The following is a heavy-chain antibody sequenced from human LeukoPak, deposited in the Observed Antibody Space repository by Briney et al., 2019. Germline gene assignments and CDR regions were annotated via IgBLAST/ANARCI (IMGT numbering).Heavy chain of an antibody. J-gene: IGHJ6*02. Sequence: VASVKVSCKASGYTFTGYYMHWVRQAPGQGLEWMGWINPNSGGTNYAQKFQGRVTMTRDTSTSTAYMELRSLRSDDTAVYYCARATGRYVVRGVIRGNYYYYGMDVWGQGTTVTVSS. CDR1: GYTFTGYY. V-gene: IGHV1-2*02. D-gene: IGHD3-10*01. CDR3: ARATGRYVVRGVIRGNYYYYGMDV. CDR2: INPNSGGT.